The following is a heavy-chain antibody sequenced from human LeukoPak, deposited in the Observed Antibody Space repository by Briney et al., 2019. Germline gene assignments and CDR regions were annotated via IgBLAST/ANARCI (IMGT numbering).Heavy chain of an antibody. CDR2: VSYDGSNK. CDR1: GFTFSSYA. CDR3: ARGYSSSWYYFDY. D-gene: IGHD6-13*01. J-gene: IGHJ4*02. V-gene: IGHV3-30*04. Sequence: GGSLRLSCAASGFTFSSYAMHWVRQAPGKGLEWVAVVSYDGSNKYYADSVKGRSTISRDNSKNTLYLQMNSLRAEDTAVYYCARGYSSSWYYFDYWGQGTLVTVSS.